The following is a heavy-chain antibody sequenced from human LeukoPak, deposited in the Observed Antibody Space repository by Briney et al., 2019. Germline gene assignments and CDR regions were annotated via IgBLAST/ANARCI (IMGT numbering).Heavy chain of an antibody. CDR1: GFTFINNN. J-gene: IGHJ4*02. V-gene: IGHV3-48*02. D-gene: IGHD6-19*01. CDR3: AGDKSSDWRYFDY. CDR2: ISSSSSTI. Sequence: GGSLRSPFEAPGFTFINNNITWFGQPPGKGWNWVSYISSSSSTIYYADSVKGRFTIFRDNAKNSLYLQMNSLRDEDTAVYYCAGDKSSDWRYFDYWGQGTLVTVSS.